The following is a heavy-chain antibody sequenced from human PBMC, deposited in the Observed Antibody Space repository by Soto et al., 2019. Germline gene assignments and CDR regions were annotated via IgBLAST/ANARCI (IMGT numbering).Heavy chain of an antibody. CDR1: GGTFSSYA. D-gene: IGHD3-9*01. CDR2: IIPIFGTA. Sequence: SSVKVSCKASGGTFSSYAISWVRQAPGQGLEWMGGIIPIFGTANYAQKFQGRVTITADESTSTAYMELSSLRSEDTAVYYCASPYDILTGYYDYYYYYGMDVWGQGTTVTV. V-gene: IGHV1-69*13. CDR3: ASPYDILTGYYDYYYYYGMDV. J-gene: IGHJ6*02.